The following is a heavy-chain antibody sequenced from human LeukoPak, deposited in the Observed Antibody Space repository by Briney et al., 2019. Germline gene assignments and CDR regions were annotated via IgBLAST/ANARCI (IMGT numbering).Heavy chain of an antibody. CDR3: ARDHRYCSSTSCYIGFDY. CDR1: GGSISSGSYY. CDR2: IYTSGST. D-gene: IGHD2-2*02. Sequence: TLSLTCPVSGGSISSGSYYWSWIRQPAGQGLERIGRIYTSGSTNYNPSLKSRVTISVDTSKNQFSLKLSSVTAADTAVYYCARDHRYCSSTSCYIGFDYWGQGTLVTVSS. V-gene: IGHV4-61*02. J-gene: IGHJ4*02.